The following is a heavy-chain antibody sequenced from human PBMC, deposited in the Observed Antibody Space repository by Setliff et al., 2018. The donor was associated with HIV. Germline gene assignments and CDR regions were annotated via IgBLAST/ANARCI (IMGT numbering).Heavy chain of an antibody. CDR3: ARSQLALHYWYFDL. D-gene: IGHD6-13*01. J-gene: IGHJ2*01. V-gene: IGHV4-4*08. CDR2: MYISGST. CDR1: GGSISSYY. Sequence: PSETLSLTCTVSGGSISSYYWSWIRQPPGKGLEWIGHMYISGSTTYNPSLKSRVTLSVDTSRNQFSLNLSSVTAADTAVYYCARSQLALHYWYFDLWGRGTLVTVSS.